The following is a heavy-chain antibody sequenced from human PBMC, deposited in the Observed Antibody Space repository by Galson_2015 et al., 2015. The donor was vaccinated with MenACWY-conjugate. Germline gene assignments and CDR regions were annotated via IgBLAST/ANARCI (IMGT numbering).Heavy chain of an antibody. CDR1: GFTFSSYA. CDR3: MKWGDPLSGRVH. V-gene: IGHV3-64D*06. D-gene: IGHD3-10*01. J-gene: IGHJ4*02. Sequence: SLRLSCAASGFTFSSYAMHWVRQAPGKGLEYVSAISSNGGSTYYADSVKGRFTISRDNSKNTLYLQMSSLRAEDTAVYYCMKWGDPLSGRVHWGQGTLVTVSS. CDR2: ISSNGGST.